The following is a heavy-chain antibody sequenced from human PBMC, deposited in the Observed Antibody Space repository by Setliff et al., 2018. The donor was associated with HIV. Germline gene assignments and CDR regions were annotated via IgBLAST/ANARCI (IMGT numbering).Heavy chain of an antibody. CDR2: ISSSSSYI. V-gene: IGHV3-21*04. CDR3: ARGHSGYDWGGAFDY. CDR1: GFTFSSYS. Sequence: GSLRLSCAASGFTFSSYSMNWVRQAPGKGLKWVSSISSSSSYINYADSVKGRFTISRDDAKKSLYLQMNSLRADDTAFYYCARGHSGYDWGGAFDYWGQGTLVTVSS. J-gene: IGHJ4*02. D-gene: IGHD5-12*01.